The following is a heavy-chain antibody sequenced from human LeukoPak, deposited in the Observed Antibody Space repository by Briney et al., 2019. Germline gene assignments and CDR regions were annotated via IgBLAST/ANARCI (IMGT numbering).Heavy chain of an antibody. D-gene: IGHD1-1*01. CDR3: ARDPRGGTSRDNWFDP. CDR2: IYYSGST. J-gene: IGHJ5*02. CDR1: GGSISSYY. Sequence: SETLSLTCTVSGGSISSYYWSWIRQPPGKGLEWIGEIYYSGSTNYNPSLKSRVTISVDTSKNQFSLKLNSVTAADTAVYYCARDPRGGTSRDNWFDPWGQGTLVTVSS. V-gene: IGHV4-59*01.